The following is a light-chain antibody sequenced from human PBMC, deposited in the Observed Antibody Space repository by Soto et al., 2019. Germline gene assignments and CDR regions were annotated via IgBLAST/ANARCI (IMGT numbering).Light chain of an antibody. CDR3: AAGDDSLSGVV. J-gene: IGLJ2*01. CDR2: KNE. CDR1: SSNIGSNY. V-gene: IGLV1-47*01. Sequence: QSVLTQPPSASGTPGQRVTISCSGSSSNIGSNYVYWYQQLPGTAPKLLIYKNEQRPSGVPDRFSGSKSGTSASLAISGLRSEEEAEDDGAAGDDSLSGVVFGGGTKVTVL.